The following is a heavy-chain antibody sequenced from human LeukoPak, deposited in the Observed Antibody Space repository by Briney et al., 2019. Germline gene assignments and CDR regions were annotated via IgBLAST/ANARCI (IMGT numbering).Heavy chain of an antibody. Sequence: GGSLRLSCAASGFTFSSYAMSWVRQAPGKGLEWVSAISGSGGSTYYADSVKGRFTISRDNSKNTLYLQMNSLRAEDTAVYYCAIKGVVTEGAFDIWGQGTMVTVSS. CDR3: AIKGVVTEGAFDI. CDR2: ISGSGGST. J-gene: IGHJ3*02. D-gene: IGHD2-21*02. V-gene: IGHV3-23*01. CDR1: GFTFSSYA.